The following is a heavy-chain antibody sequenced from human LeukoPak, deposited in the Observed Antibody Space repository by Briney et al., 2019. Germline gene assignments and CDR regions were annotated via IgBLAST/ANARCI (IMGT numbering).Heavy chain of an antibody. J-gene: IGHJ4*02. CDR1: GGTFSSYA. CDR2: IIPIFGTA. CDR3: AREVLAGEKS. V-gene: IGHV1-69*01. Sequence: ASVKVSCKASGGTFSSYAISWERQAPGQGLEWMGGIIPIFGTANYAQKFQGRVKITADESTSTAYMELSSLRSEDTAVYYCAREVLAGEKSWGQGTLVTVSS. D-gene: IGHD6-19*01.